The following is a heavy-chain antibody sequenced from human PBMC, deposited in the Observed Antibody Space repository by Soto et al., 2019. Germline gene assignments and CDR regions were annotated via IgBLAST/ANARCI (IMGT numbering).Heavy chain of an antibody. J-gene: IGHJ6*03. D-gene: IGHD2-15*01. V-gene: IGHV3-48*01. CDR2: ISSSSSTI. Sequence: EVQLVESGGGLVQPGGSLRLSCAASGFTFSSYSMNWVRQAPGKGLEWVSYISSSSSTIYYADSVKGRFTISRDNAKNSLYLQKKRMRADDTAVYYCARGGSYCSGGSCYYDYYYYYMDVWGKGTTVTVSS. CDR1: GFTFSSYS. CDR3: ARGGSYCSGGSCYYDYYYYYMDV.